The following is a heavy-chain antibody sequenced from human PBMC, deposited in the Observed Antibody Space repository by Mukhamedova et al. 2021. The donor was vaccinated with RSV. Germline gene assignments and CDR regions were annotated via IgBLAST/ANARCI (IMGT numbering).Heavy chain of an antibody. CDR3: ARQFVYDILTGYFDY. CDR2: IYPGDSDT. V-gene: IGHV5-51*01. J-gene: IGHJ4*02. D-gene: IGHD3-9*01. Sequence: GIIYPGDSDTRYSPSFQGQVTISADKSISTAYLQWSSLKASDTAMYYCARQFVYDILTGYFDYWGQGPLVTVSS.